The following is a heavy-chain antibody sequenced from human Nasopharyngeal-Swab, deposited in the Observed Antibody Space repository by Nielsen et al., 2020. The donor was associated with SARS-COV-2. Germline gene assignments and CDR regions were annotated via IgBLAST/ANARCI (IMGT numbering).Heavy chain of an antibody. V-gene: IGHV3-30-3*01. D-gene: IGHD1-26*01. CDR2: ISYDGSNK. J-gene: IGHJ4*02. CDR3: AKGSGSYPFDY. CDR1: GFTFSSYA. Sequence: GESLKISCAASGFTFSSYAMHWVRQAPGKGLEWVAVISYDGSNKYYADSVKGRFTISRDNSKNTLYLQMNSLRAEDTAVYYCAKGSGSYPFDYWGQGTLVTVSS.